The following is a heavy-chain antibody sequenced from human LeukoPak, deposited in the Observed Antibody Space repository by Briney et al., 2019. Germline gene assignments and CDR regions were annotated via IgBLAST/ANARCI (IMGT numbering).Heavy chain of an antibody. CDR3: AGNLGYSYGYLTDY. CDR1: GGTFSSYA. J-gene: IGHJ4*02. V-gene: IGHV1-69*04. Sequence: SVKVSCKAPGGTFSSYAISWVRQAPGQGLEWMGRIIPILGIANYAQKFQGRVTITADKSTSTAYMELSSLRSEDTAVYYCAGNLGYSYGYLTDYWGQGTLVTVSS. D-gene: IGHD5-18*01. CDR2: IIPILGIA.